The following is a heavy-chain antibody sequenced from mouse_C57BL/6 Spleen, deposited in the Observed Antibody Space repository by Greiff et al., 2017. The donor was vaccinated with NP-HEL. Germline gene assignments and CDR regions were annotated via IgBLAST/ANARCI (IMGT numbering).Heavy chain of an antibody. CDR1: GFNIKDDY. CDR2: IDPENGDT. Sequence: VQLQQSGAELVRPGASVKLSCTASGFNIKDDYMHWVKQRPEQGLEWIGWIDPENGDTEYASKFQGKATITADTSSNTAYLQLSSLTSEDTAVYYCTTNGSGFAYWGQGTLVTVSA. D-gene: IGHD1-1*01. CDR3: TTNGSGFAY. J-gene: IGHJ3*01. V-gene: IGHV14-4*01.